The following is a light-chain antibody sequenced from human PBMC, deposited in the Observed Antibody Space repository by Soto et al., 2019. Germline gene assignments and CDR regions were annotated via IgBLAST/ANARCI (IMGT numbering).Light chain of an antibody. J-gene: IGLJ2*01. V-gene: IGLV2-14*01. CDR3: SSYTSSSTLGVV. CDR1: SSDVGGYNY. Sequence: QSALTQPASVSGSPGQSITISCTGTSSDVGGYNYVSWYQQHPGKAPKLMIYDVSNRPSGVSNRFSGSKSGNTASLTISGLQAEVEADYFCSSYTSSSTLGVVFGGGTKVTVL. CDR2: DVS.